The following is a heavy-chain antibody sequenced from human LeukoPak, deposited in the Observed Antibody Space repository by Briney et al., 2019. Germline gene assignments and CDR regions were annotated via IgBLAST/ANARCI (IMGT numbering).Heavy chain of an antibody. Sequence: ASVKVSCKASGYTFTSYGISWVRQAPGQGLEWMGWISAYNGNTNYAQKLQGRVTMTTDTSTSTAYMELRSLRSDDTAVYYCARDARIAVAALYFDYWGQGTLVTVSS. CDR2: ISAYNGNT. CDR3: ARDARIAVAALYFDY. V-gene: IGHV1-18*01. D-gene: IGHD6-19*01. CDR1: GYTFTSYG. J-gene: IGHJ4*02.